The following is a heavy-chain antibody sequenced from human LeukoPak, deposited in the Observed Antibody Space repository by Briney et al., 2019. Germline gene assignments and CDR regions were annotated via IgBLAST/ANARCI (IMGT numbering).Heavy chain of an antibody. D-gene: IGHD6-13*01. CDR2: ISSSGSTI. Sequence: GGSLRLSCAASGFTFSSYEMNWVRQAPGKGLEWVSYISSSGSTIYYADSVKGRFTISRDNAKTSLYLQMNSLRAEDTAVYYCARDAGRYYYYMDVWGKGTTVTVSS. V-gene: IGHV3-48*03. J-gene: IGHJ6*03. CDR1: GFTFSSYE. CDR3: ARDAGRYYYYMDV.